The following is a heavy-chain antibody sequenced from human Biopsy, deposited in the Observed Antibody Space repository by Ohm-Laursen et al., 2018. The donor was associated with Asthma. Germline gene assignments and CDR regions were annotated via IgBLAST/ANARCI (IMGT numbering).Heavy chain of an antibody. V-gene: IGHV3-30*03. Sequence: SLRLSCAASGFTFNSYGMHWVRQAPGKGLEWVAVISYDGRNKYYGDSVKGRFTISRDNSRNTLYLQMNSLRVEDTAIYYCARTHERWTSIQDDALDIWGQGTMVIVSS. CDR3: ARTHERWTSIQDDALDI. D-gene: IGHD4-23*01. CDR2: ISYDGRNK. CDR1: GFTFNSYG. J-gene: IGHJ3*02.